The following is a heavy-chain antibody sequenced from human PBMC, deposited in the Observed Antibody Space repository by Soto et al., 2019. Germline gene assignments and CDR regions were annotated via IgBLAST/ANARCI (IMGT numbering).Heavy chain of an antibody. CDR2: INHSGST. J-gene: IGHJ5*02. D-gene: IGHD3-3*01. CDR1: GGSFSSYY. V-gene: IGHV4-34*01. CDR3: ARGEPRFMEWLLLSEYFDP. Sequence: QVQLQQWGAGLLKPSETLSLTCAVYGGSFSSYYWSWIRQPPGKGLEWIGVINHSGSTNYDPSLKSRVTISIDTSKNQVSLTLSSVSAEDTAVYYCARGEPRFMEWLLLSEYFDPWGQGTLVTVSS.